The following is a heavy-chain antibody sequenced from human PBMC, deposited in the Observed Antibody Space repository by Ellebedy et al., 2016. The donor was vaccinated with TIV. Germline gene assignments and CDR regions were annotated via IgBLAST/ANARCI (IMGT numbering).Heavy chain of an antibody. J-gene: IGHJ5*02. Sequence: SETLSLTXTVSGGSISSYYWSWIRQPPGKGLEWIGYIYYSGSTNYNPSLKSRVTISVDTSKNQFSLKLSSVTAADTAVYYCARGEDIVVVPATWNWFDPWGQGTLVTVSS. CDR1: GGSISSYY. V-gene: IGHV4-59*01. CDR3: ARGEDIVVVPATWNWFDP. D-gene: IGHD2-2*01. CDR2: IYYSGST.